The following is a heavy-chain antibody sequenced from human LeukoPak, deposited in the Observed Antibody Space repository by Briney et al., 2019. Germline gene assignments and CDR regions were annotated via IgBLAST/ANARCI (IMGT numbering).Heavy chain of an antibody. CDR3: ARPDILTGYYGY. Sequence: GGSLRLSCAASGFTVSSNYMSRVRQAPGKGLEWVSVIYSGGSTYYADSVKGRFTISRDNSKNTLYLQMNSLRAEDTAVYYCARPDILTGYYGYWGQGTLVTVSS. D-gene: IGHD3-9*01. CDR2: IYSGGST. V-gene: IGHV3-66*04. CDR1: GFTVSSNY. J-gene: IGHJ4*02.